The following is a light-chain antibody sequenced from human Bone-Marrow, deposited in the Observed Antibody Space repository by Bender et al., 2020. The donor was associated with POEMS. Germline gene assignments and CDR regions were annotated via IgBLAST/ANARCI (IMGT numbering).Light chain of an antibody. J-gene: IGLJ1*01. CDR3: YSYAGGYTYV. CDR2: DVS. V-gene: IGLV2-11*01. Sequence: QSALTQPRSVSGSPGQSVTISCTGTSSDYVSCYQQHPGKAPKLILFDVSARPSGFPERFSGSKSGNTASLTISGLQTEDEAHYYCYSYAGGYTYVFGTGTKVTVL. CDR1: SSDY.